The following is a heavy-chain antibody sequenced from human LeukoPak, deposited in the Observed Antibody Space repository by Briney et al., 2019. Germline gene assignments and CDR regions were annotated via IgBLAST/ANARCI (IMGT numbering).Heavy chain of an antibody. CDR3: ARGSDWDDY. J-gene: IGHJ4*02. CDR2: ISGSGDDT. CDR1: GFTFTDSY. Sequence: GGSLRLSCAVSGFTFTDSYMTWVRQAPGKGLEWLSYISGSGDDTNYADSVRGRFTISRDNAKNSLYLQMNSLRAEDTALYYCARGSDWDDYWGQGTLVTVSS. D-gene: IGHD1-26*01. V-gene: IGHV3-11*05.